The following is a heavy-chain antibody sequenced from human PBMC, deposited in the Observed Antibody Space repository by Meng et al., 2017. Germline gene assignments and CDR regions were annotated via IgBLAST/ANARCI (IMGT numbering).Heavy chain of an antibody. D-gene: IGHD6-19*01. V-gene: IGHV4-59*08. CDR1: GGSISSYY. Sequence: SETLSLTCTVSGGSISSYYWSWIRQPPGKGLEWIGYIYYSGSTNYNPSLKSRVTISVDTSKNQFSLKLSSVTAADTAVYYCARGARDSGWSYWGQGTLVTVSS. CDR3: ARGARDSGWSY. J-gene: IGHJ4*02. CDR2: IYYSGST.